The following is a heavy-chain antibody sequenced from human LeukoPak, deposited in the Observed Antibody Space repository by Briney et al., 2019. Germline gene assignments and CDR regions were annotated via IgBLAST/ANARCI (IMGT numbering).Heavy chain of an antibody. CDR2: IIPILGIA. CDR1: GGTFSSYA. D-gene: IGHD3-22*01. J-gene: IGHJ4*02. CDR3: ARQGTYYYDSSGYYNLPHFDY. V-gene: IGHV1-69*04. Sequence: SVKVSCKASGGTFSSYAISWVRQAPGQGLEWMGRIIPILGIANYAQKFQGRVTITADKSTSTAYMELSSLRSEDTAVYYCARQGTYYYDSSGYYNLPHFDYWGQGTLVTASS.